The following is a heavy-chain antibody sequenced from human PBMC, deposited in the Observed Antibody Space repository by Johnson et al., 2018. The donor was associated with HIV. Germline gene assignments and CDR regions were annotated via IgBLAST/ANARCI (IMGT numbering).Heavy chain of an antibody. V-gene: IGHV3-66*01. D-gene: IGHD3-10*01. CDR3: ARTITKSAFDI. J-gene: IGHJ3*02. Sequence: VQLVESGGGLVQPGGSLILSCAASGFTVSSNYMSWVRQAPGKGLEWVSVIYSGGSTYYADSVKGRFTISRDNSKNTLYLQMNSLRAEDTAVYYCARTITKSAFDIWGQGTMVTVSS. CDR1: GFTVSSNY. CDR2: IYSGGST.